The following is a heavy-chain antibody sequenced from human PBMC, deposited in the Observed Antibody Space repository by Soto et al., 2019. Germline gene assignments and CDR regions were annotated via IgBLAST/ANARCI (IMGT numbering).Heavy chain of an antibody. CDR3: ASFETAYDFWSGYYLFYP. D-gene: IGHD3-3*01. CDR2: ISAYNGNT. Sequence: SVKVSCKASGYTFTRYGISWVRQAPGQGLERMGWISAYNGNTNYAQKLQGRVTMTTDTSTSTAYMELRCLRSDDTAVYYCASFETAYDFWSGYYLFYPWGQGSLVTVSS. CDR1: GYTFTRYG. V-gene: IGHV1-18*01. J-gene: IGHJ5*02.